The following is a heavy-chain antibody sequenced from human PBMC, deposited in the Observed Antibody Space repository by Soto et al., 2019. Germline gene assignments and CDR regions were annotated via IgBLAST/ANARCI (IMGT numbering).Heavy chain of an antibody. V-gene: IGHV1-69*13. CDR1: GGTFSSYA. Sequence: ASVKVSCKASGGTFSSYAISWVRQAPGQGLEWMGGIVPIFGTANYAQKFQGRVTITADESTSTAYMELSSLRSEDTAVYYCARGADSSGYITPFGYWGQGTLVTVSS. J-gene: IGHJ4*02. CDR3: ARGADSSGYITPFGY. D-gene: IGHD3-22*01. CDR2: IVPIFGTA.